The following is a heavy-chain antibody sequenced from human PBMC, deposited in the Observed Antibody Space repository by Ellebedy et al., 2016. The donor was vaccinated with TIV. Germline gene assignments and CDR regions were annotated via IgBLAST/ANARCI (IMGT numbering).Heavy chain of an antibody. Sequence: GGSLRLXCAASGFTFSSYAMSWVRQAPGKGLEWVSAISGSGGSTYYADSVKGRFTISRDNSKNTLYLQMNSLRAEDTAVYYCAKDGCSSTSCLDYWGQGTLVTVSS. J-gene: IGHJ4*02. D-gene: IGHD2-2*01. V-gene: IGHV3-23*01. CDR1: GFTFSSYA. CDR3: AKDGCSSTSCLDY. CDR2: ISGSGGST.